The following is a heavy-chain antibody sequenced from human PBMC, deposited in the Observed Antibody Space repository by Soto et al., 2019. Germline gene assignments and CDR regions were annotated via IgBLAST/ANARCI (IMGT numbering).Heavy chain of an antibody. CDR2: ISSGGFIT. Sequence: QVQLVESGGGSVKPGGSLRLSCAASGFTFSDYYMSWIRQAPGKGLEWVSYISSGGFITYYADSVKGRFTTSWDKAKNSLYLQMNTLCANDTAVYYCATGVVPANKWGYYSYGLDVWGQGTTVTVSS. V-gene: IGHV3-11*01. J-gene: IGHJ6*02. CDR1: GFTFSDYY. D-gene: IGHD2-2*01. CDR3: ATGVVPANKWGYYSYGLDV.